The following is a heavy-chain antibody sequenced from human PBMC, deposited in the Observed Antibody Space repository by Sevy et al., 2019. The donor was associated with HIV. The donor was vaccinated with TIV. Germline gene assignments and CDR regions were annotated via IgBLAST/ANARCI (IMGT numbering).Heavy chain of an antibody. Sequence: GGSLRLSCAASGFTFSSYGMHWVRQAPGKGLEWVAVIWYDGSNKYYADSVKGRFTISRDNSKNTLYLQMNSLRAEDTAVYYCARDLRVLYDILTGRYYYYGMDVWGQGTTVTVSS. D-gene: IGHD3-9*01. V-gene: IGHV3-33*01. CDR2: IWYDGSNK. CDR1: GFTFSSYG. CDR3: ARDLRVLYDILTGRYYYYGMDV. J-gene: IGHJ6*02.